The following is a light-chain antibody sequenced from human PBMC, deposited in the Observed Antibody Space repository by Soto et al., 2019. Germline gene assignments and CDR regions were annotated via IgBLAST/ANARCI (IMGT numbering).Light chain of an antibody. V-gene: IGKV3D-15*01. CDR3: QQYNNWPPTWT. Sequence: EIVMTQSPATLSVSPGERATLSCRASQSVSSNLAWYQQKPGQAPRLLIYDASTRATGTPARFSGSGSGTKFTLSISSLQSEDFAVYYCQQYNNWPPTWTFGQGTKVDIK. CDR2: DAS. CDR1: QSVSSN. J-gene: IGKJ1*01.